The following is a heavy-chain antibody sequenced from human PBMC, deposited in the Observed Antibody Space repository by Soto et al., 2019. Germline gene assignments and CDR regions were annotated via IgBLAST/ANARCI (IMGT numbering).Heavy chain of an antibody. V-gene: IGHV1-69*08. Sequence: QVQLVQSGAEVKKPGSSVKVSCKASGGTFSSYTISWVRQAPGQGLEWMGRIIPILGIANYAQKFQGRVTITADKSTSTAYMELSSLRSDDSAVYYCARDGYSSSPGAFDIWGQGTMVTVSS. CDR1: GGTFSSYT. J-gene: IGHJ3*02. D-gene: IGHD6-13*01. CDR3: ARDGYSSSPGAFDI. CDR2: IIPILGIA.